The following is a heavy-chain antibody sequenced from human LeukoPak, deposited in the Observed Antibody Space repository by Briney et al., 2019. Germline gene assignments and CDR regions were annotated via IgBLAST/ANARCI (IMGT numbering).Heavy chain of an antibody. V-gene: IGHV3-11*04. CDR2: ISDSSITM. CDR1: TFTFSDDY. D-gene: IGHD2-15*01. J-gene: IGHJ5*02. CDR3: ARDGGFCSGGFCYRLFDP. Sequence: GGSLRLSCAASTFTFSDDYMRWIRQPPGKGLEGISYISDSSITMYYADSVKGRFTISRDNAKNSLYLQMNSLRAEDTAVYYCARDGGFCSGGFCYRLFDPWGQGTLVTVSS.